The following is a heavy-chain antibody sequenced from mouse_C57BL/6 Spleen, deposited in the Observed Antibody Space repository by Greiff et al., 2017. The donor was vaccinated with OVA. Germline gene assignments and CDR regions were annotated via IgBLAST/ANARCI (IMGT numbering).Heavy chain of an antibody. CDR2: INPGSGGT. CDR3: ARNYYGNYLYYFDY. CDR1: GYAFTNYL. D-gene: IGHD2-1*01. J-gene: IGHJ2*01. Sequence: VKVVESGAELVRPGTSVKVSCKASGYAFTNYLIEWVKQRPGQGLEWIGVINPGSGGTNYNEKFKGQATLTADKSSSTAYMQLSSLTSEDSAVYFCARNYYGNYLYYFDYWGQGTTLTVSS. V-gene: IGHV1-54*01.